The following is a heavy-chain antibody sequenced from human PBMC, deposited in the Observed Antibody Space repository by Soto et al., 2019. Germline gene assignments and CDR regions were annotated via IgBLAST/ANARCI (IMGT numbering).Heavy chain of an antibody. J-gene: IGHJ4*02. CDR1: GFTFSSYA. CDR2: ISYDGSNK. D-gene: IGHD6-19*01. V-gene: IGHV3-30-3*02. Sequence: PGVSLRLSCAASGFTFSSYAMHWVRQAPGKGLEWVAVISYDGSNKYYADSVKGRFTISRDNSKNTLYRQMNSLGAEDTAVYYWAKTAEAVAGTAYGDWGKGNPVTVYS. CDR3: AKTAEAVAGTAYGD.